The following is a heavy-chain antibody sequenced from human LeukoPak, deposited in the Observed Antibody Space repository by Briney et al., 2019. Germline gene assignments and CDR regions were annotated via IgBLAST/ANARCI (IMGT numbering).Heavy chain of an antibody. CDR2: ISSSGSTI. Sequence: PGGSLRLSCAASGFTFSDYYMSWIRQAPGKGLEWASYISSSGSTIYYADSVKGRFTISRDNAKNSLYLQMNSLRAEDTAVYYCARGAPLGYCSSTSCRRDSTAIDYWGQGTLVTVSS. V-gene: IGHV3-11*04. CDR1: GFTFSDYY. CDR3: ARGAPLGYCSSTSCRRDSTAIDY. J-gene: IGHJ4*02. D-gene: IGHD2-2*01.